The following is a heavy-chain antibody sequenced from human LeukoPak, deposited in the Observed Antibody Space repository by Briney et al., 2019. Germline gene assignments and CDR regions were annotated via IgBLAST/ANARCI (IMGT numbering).Heavy chain of an antibody. J-gene: IGHJ4*02. D-gene: IGHD2-15*01. CDR3: AKGVDGYCSGSSCHAYDC. V-gene: IGHV3-23*01. Sequence: PGGSLRLSCAASEFTFSNYAMSWIRQAPGKGLEWVSAISGNGIDTYYADSVKGRFTISRDNSKNTQYLQMSSLRAEDTAVYYCAKGVDGYCSGSSCHAYDCWGQGTLVTVSS. CDR1: EFTFSNYA. CDR2: ISGNGIDT.